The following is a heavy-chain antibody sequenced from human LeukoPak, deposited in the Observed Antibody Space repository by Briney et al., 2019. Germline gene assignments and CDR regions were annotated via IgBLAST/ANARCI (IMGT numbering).Heavy chain of an antibody. CDR1: GFTFSSYG. J-gene: IGHJ5*02. D-gene: IGHD3-16*01. CDR2: ISGSGGST. V-gene: IGHV3-23*01. CDR3: AKDPLPYGYVWGSEGNWFDP. Sequence: GGSLRLSCAASGFTFSSYGMSWVRQAPGKGLEWVSAISGSGGSTYYADSVKGRFTISRDNSKNTLYLQMNSLRAEDTAVYYCAKDPLPYGYVWGSEGNWFDPWGQGTLVTVSS.